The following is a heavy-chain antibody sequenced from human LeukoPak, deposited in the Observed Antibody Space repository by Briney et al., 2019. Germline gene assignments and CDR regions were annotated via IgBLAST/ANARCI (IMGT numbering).Heavy chain of an antibody. J-gene: IGHJ4*02. V-gene: IGHV2-70*11. CDR1: GGSISSYY. CDR3: ARTHGIVGATDY. CDR2: IDWDDDK. Sequence: TLSLTCTASGGSISSYYWSWIRQPPGKALEWLARIDWDDDKYYSTSLKTRLTISKDTSKNQVVLTMTNMDPVDTATYYCARTHGIVGATDYWGQGTLVTVSS. D-gene: IGHD1-26*01.